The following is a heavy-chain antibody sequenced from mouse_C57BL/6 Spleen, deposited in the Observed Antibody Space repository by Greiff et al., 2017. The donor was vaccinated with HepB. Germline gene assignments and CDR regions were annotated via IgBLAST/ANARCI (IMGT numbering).Heavy chain of an antibody. CDR1: GYTFTSYW. Sequence: VKLQQPGAELVRPGTSVKLSCKASGYTFTSYWMHWVKQRPGQGLEWIGVIDPSDSYTNYNQKFKGKATLTVDTSSSTAYMQLSSLTSEDSAVYYCARDGYAWYFDVWGTGTTVTVSS. CDR2: IDPSDSYT. V-gene: IGHV1-59*01. CDR3: ARDGYAWYFDV. J-gene: IGHJ1*03. D-gene: IGHD2-2*01.